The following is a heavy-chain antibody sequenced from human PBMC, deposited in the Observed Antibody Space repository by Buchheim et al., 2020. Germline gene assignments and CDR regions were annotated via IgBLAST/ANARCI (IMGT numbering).Heavy chain of an antibody. CDR3: ASNHGSGNYVASILYL. D-gene: IGHD3-10*01. CDR2: IYYSGST. Sequence: QVQLQESGPGLVKPSQTLSLTCTVSGGSISSGSYYWSWIRQHPGKGLEWIGYIYYSGSTYYNPSLKSRVTISIDTSKNQFSLKLSSVTAADTAVYYCASNHGSGNYVASILYLWGQGTL. CDR1: GGSISSGSYY. J-gene: IGHJ4*02. V-gene: IGHV4-31*03.